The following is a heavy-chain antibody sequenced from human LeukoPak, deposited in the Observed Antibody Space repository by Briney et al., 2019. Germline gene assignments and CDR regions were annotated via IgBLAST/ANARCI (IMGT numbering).Heavy chain of an antibody. V-gene: IGHV3-48*04. CDR3: ARAHYYDSSGLDF. J-gene: IGHJ4*02. Sequence: GGSLRLVCAASGFTFSSYNMNWVRQAPGKGLEWVSYISSSGSTIYYADSVKGRFTISRDNAKNSLYLQMNSLRAEDTAVYYCARAHYYDSSGLDFWGQGTLVTVSS. CDR1: GFTFSSYN. D-gene: IGHD3-22*01. CDR2: ISSSGSTI.